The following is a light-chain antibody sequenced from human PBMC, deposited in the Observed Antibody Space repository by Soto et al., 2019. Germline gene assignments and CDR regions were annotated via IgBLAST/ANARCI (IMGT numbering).Light chain of an antibody. CDR1: SNDVGAFDY. Sequence: QSALTQPASVSASPGQSISISCTGTSNDVGAFDYVSWYQQHPGKAPKLIIFEVFNRPSGVSTRFSGSKSGSTASLTISGLQAEDEADYFCSSYTPNTAHVFGGGTKVTVL. J-gene: IGLJ2*01. CDR2: EVF. CDR3: SSYTPNTAHV. V-gene: IGLV2-14*01.